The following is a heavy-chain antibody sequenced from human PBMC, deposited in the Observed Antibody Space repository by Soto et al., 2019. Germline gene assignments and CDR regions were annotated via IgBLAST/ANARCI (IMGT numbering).Heavy chain of an antibody. J-gene: IGHJ3*02. CDR1: GYSFSFYW. V-gene: IGHV5-51*01. Sequence: PGASLKISCKASGYSFSFYWIGWVRQMPGKGLEWMAIMYPDDSDIRYSPSFEAHVTISADKSTSTAFLQWSSLKASDTAMYYCATAYVYDFENSNYYRDAFDIWGQGTLVTVSS. D-gene: IGHD3-22*01. CDR2: MYPDDSDI. CDR3: ATAYVYDFENSNYYRDAFDI.